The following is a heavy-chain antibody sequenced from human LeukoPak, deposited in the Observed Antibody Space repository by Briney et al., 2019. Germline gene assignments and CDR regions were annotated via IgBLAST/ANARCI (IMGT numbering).Heavy chain of an antibody. CDR2: INPDSGGT. Sequence: ASVKVSCKASGYTFTGNYMHWVRQAPGQGLEWMGWINPDSGGTNYAQKFHGRVTMTGDTSISTAYMDLSRQRSADPAVYYCARAVKAKYSSSWYDYWGQGTPVTVSS. CDR3: ARAVKAKYSSSWYDY. J-gene: IGHJ4*02. V-gene: IGHV1-2*02. CDR1: GYTFTGNY. D-gene: IGHD6-13*01.